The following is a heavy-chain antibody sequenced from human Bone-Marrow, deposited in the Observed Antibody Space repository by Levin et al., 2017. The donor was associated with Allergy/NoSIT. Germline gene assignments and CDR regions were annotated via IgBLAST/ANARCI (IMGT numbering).Heavy chain of an antibody. D-gene: IGHD5-12*01. CDR3: ARDDVVATNH. J-gene: IGHJ4*02. Sequence: SCAASGFTISTNYMSWVRQVPGKGLEWVSIIHSGGRKNYADSVKGRFTISRDNYNNTLYLQMNSPRGEDTAIYYCARDDVVATNHWGQGTLVIVSS. CDR2: IHSGGRK. CDR1: GFTISTNY. V-gene: IGHV3-66*01.